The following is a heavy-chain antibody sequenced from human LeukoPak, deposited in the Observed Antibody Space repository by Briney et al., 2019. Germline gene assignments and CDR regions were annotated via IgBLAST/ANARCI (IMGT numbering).Heavy chain of an antibody. V-gene: IGHV1-18*01. CDR2: ISAYNGNT. CDR1: GYTFTSYG. CDR3: ARVPTGTELYYYSMYV. Sequence: GASVKVSCKASGYTFTSYGISWVRQAPGQGLEWMGWISAYNGNTNYAQKLQGRVTMTTDTSTSTAYMELRSLRSDDTAVYYCARVPTGTELYYYSMYVWGKGTTVTVSS. J-gene: IGHJ6*03. D-gene: IGHD1-1*01.